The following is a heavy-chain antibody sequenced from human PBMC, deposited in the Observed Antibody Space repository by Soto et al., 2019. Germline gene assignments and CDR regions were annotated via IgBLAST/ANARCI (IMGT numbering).Heavy chain of an antibody. V-gene: IGHV3-33*01. Sequence: GGSLRLSCAASGFTFSSYGMHWVRQAPGKGLEWVAVIWYDGSNKYYADSVKGRFTISRDNSKNTLYLQMNSLRAEDTAVYHCARDLEIFVVVQFGSHYSGMDVWGQGTTVTVYS. CDR1: GFTFSSYG. D-gene: IGHD2-2*01. J-gene: IGHJ6*02. CDR2: IWYDGSNK. CDR3: ARDLEIFVVVQFGSHYSGMDV.